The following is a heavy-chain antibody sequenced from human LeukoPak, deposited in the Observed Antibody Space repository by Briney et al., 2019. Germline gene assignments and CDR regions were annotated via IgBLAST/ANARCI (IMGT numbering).Heavy chain of an antibody. CDR1: GGSISSSSYY. J-gene: IGHJ4*02. CDR3: ARAHPNYDFWSGYQYFDY. D-gene: IGHD3-3*01. Sequence: SETLSLTCTVSGGSISSSSYYWSWIRQPAGKGLEWIGRIYTSGSTNYNPSLKSRVTISVDTSKNQFSLKLSSVTAADTAVYYCARAHPNYDFWSGYQYFDYWGQGTLVTVSS. CDR2: IYTSGST. V-gene: IGHV4-61*02.